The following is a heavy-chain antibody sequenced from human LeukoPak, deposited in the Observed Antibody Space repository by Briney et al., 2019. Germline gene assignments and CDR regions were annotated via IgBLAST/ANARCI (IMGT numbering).Heavy chain of an antibody. Sequence: SETLSLTCAVYGGSFSGYYWSWIRQPPGKGLEWIGEINHSGSTNYNPSLKSRVTISVDTSKNQFSLKLSSVTAADTAVYYCARGRPVLWSGYYTDAFDIWGQGTMVTVSS. D-gene: IGHD3-3*01. V-gene: IGHV4-34*01. CDR3: ARGRPVLWSGYYTDAFDI. CDR2: INHSGST. J-gene: IGHJ3*02. CDR1: GGSFSGYY.